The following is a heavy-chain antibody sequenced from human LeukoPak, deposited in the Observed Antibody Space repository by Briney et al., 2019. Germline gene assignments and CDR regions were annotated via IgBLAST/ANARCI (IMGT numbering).Heavy chain of an antibody. CDR3: ARVTGSITYIDF. D-gene: IGHD3-10*01. V-gene: IGHV4-31*11. CDR2: IYYRGST. J-gene: IGHJ4*02. Sequence: SETLSLTCAVSGASISSGGFFWSWIRQHPGMGLEWLGYIYYRGSTYYNPSLNSRVTISVDTSKNQFSLELSSVTAADTAVYYCARVTGSITYIDFWGQGTLVSVSS. CDR1: GASISSGGFF.